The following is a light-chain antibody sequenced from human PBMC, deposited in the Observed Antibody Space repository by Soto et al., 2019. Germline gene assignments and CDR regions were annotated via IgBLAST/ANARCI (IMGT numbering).Light chain of an antibody. CDR3: QQSYSTPLT. CDR1: QSISSY. Sequence: DIQMTQSPSSLSASVGDRVTITCRASQSISSYLNWYQQKPGKAPKLLFYAASSLQSGVPSRFSGSGSGTDFTLTISSLQPEDFATYYCQQSYSTPLTFGGGTKVDI. CDR2: AAS. V-gene: IGKV1-39*01. J-gene: IGKJ4*01.